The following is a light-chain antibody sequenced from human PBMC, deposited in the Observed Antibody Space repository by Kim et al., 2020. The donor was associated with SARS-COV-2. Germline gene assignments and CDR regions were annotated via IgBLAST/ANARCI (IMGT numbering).Light chain of an antibody. J-gene: IGKJ4*01. CDR1: QSLVDRTNNKSS. CDR2: WAS. Sequence: IVMTQSPDSLTLSLGARATINCKSSQSLVDRTNNKSSLAWYQQKPGQRPKLLIYWASTRESGVPDRFSGSGSATDFTLTINSLEAEDVAVYYCQQYYSLTTFGGGTKVDIK. V-gene: IGKV4-1*01. CDR3: QQYYSLTT.